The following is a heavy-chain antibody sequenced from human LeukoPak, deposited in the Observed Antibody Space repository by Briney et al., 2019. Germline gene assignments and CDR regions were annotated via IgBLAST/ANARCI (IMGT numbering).Heavy chain of an antibody. Sequence: PGGSLRLSCAASGFTFSSYWMSWVRQAPRKGLEWVANIKQDGSEKYYVDSVKGRFTISRDNAKNSLYLQMNSLRAEDTAVYYCARDQHDGSGSYYNYYYYYMDVWGKGTTVTISS. CDR3: ARDQHDGSGSYYNYYYYYMDV. CDR1: GFTFSSYW. CDR2: IKQDGSEK. D-gene: IGHD3-10*01. J-gene: IGHJ6*03. V-gene: IGHV3-7*01.